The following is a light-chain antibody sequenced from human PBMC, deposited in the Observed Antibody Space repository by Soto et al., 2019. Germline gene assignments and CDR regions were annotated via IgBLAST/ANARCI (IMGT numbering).Light chain of an antibody. CDR2: GAS. Sequence: ETVMTQSPATLSVSPGERATLSCRASQSVSSNLAWYQQQLGQAPRLLIYGASTRATDIPARFSGSGSGTEFTLTISSLQPEDFAVYYCQQYNDWPPQLTFGGGTKVEIK. CDR1: QSVSSN. J-gene: IGKJ4*01. V-gene: IGKV3-15*01. CDR3: QQYNDWPPQLT.